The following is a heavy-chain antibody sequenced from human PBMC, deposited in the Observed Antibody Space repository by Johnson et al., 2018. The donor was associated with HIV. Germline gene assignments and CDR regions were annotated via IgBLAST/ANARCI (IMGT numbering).Heavy chain of an antibody. CDR1: GFTFSSYT. CDR2: ISATGGTT. D-gene: IGHD6-6*01. V-gene: IGHV3-23*01. Sequence: VQVLESGGGVVQPGGSLRLSCAASGFTFSSYTMNWVRQAPGMGLEWVSTISATGGTTHYADSVKGRFAISRDNSKTTLYLQMNSLRAEDTAVYYCAKGERGYSSSSDAFDIWGQGTMVTVSS. CDR3: AKGERGYSSSSDAFDI. J-gene: IGHJ3*02.